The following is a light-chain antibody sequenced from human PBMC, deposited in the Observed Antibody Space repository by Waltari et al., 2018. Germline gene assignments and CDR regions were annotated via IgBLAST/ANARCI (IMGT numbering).Light chain of an antibody. J-gene: IGKJ4*01. CDR2: DAT. Sequence: EIVLTQSPATLSLSPGERATLSCRARQSVSSYLDWYQQKPGQAPRLLIYDATNRATGIPARFSGSGSRTDFTLTISSLEPEDCAVYYCQQRSNWPPVFGGGTKVEIK. CDR1: QSVSSY. V-gene: IGKV3-11*01. CDR3: QQRSNWPPV.